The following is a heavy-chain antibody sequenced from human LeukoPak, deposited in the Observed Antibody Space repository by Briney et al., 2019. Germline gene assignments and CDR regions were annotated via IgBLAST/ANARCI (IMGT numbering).Heavy chain of an antibody. CDR1: GGSISSYY. D-gene: IGHD3-10*01. J-gene: IGHJ4*02. V-gene: IGHV4-4*07. Sequence: PSETLSLTCTVSGGSISSYYWSWIRQPAGKGLEWIGRIYTSGSTNYNPSLKSRVTMSVDTSKNQFSLKLSSVTAADTAVYYCARGAMVRGVTLFDYWGQGTLVTVSS. CDR3: ARGAMVRGVTLFDY. CDR2: IYTSGST.